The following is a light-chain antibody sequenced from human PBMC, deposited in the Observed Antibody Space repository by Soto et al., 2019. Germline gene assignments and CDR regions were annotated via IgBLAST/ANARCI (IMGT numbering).Light chain of an antibody. V-gene: IGLV1-44*01. CDR1: SSNLGSNT. J-gene: IGLJ2*01. Sequence: QSVLTQPPSASGTPGQRVTISCSGSSSNLGSNTVNWYQQPPGTAPKLLICSNNQRPSGVPDRFSGSKSGTSASLAISGLQSEDEADYYCAAWDDSLNGVVFGGGTKLTVL. CDR3: AAWDDSLNGVV. CDR2: SNN.